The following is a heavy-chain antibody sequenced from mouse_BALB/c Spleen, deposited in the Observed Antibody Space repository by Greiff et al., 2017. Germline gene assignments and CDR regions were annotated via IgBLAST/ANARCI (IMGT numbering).Heavy chain of an antibody. J-gene: IGHJ1*01. CDR3: ARDAPITTVDWYFDV. V-gene: IGHV5-4*02. Sequence: EVKVEESGGGLVKPGGSLKLSCAASGFTFSDYYMYWVRQTPEKRLEWVATISDGGSYTYYPDSVKGRFTISRDNAKNNLYLQMSSLKSEDTAMYYCARDAPITTVDWYFDVWGAGTTVTVSS. CDR1: GFTFSDYY. D-gene: IGHD1-1*01. CDR2: ISDGGSYT.